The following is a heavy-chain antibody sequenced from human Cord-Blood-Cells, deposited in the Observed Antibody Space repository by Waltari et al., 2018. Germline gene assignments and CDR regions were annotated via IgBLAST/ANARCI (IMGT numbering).Heavy chain of an antibody. J-gene: IGHJ4*02. CDR1: GGSVSSGSYY. CDR3: ARDSDY. V-gene: IGHV4-61*01. Sequence: QVQLQESGPGLVKPSETLSLTCTVSGGSVSSGSYYWSWIRQPPGKGLEWIGYIYYSGSTNYNPSLKSRVTISVDTSKNQFSLKLSSVTAADTAMYYCARDSDYWGQGTLVTVSS. CDR2: IYYSGST.